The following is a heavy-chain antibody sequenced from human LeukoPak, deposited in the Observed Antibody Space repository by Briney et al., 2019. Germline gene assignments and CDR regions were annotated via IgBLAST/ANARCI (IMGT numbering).Heavy chain of an antibody. CDR1: GGSISSYY. CDR2: IYYSGST. Sequence: PSETLSLTCTVSGGSISSYYWSWIRQPPGKGLEWIGYIYYSGSTNYNPSLKSRVTISVDTSKNQFSLKLSSVTAADTAVYYCARDGWGGATGGGGFDYWGQGTLVTVSS. D-gene: IGHD5-12*01. CDR3: ARDGWGGATGGGGFDY. V-gene: IGHV4-59*01. J-gene: IGHJ4*02.